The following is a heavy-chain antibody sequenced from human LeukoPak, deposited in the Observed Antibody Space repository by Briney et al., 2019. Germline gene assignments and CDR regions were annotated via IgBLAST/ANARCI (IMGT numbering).Heavy chain of an antibody. Sequence: PGGSLRLSCAASGFTFSSDAMSWVRQAPGKGLEWVSAISGSGGSTYYADSVKGRFTISRDNSKNTLYLQMNSLRAEDTAVYYCAKGNYDSSGYYYYFDYWGQGTLVTVSS. CDR3: AKGNYDSSGYYYYFDY. CDR1: GFTFSSDA. V-gene: IGHV3-23*01. CDR2: ISGSGGST. J-gene: IGHJ4*02. D-gene: IGHD3-22*01.